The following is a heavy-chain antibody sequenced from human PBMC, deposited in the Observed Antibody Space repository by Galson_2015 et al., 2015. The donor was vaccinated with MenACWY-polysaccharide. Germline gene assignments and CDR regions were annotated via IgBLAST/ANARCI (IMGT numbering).Heavy chain of an antibody. CDR2: ISGSGTNT. D-gene: IGHD2-2*02. V-gene: IGHV3-23*01. CDR3: AKVLPASIRALDH. Sequence: SLRLSCAASGFTFSSYAMNWVRQAPGKGLEWVSDISGSGTNTDYADSVKGRFTISRDNSKDSLYLQMNSLRAEDTAIYYCAKVLPASIRALDHWGQGTLVTVSS. CDR1: GFTFSSYA. J-gene: IGHJ4*02.